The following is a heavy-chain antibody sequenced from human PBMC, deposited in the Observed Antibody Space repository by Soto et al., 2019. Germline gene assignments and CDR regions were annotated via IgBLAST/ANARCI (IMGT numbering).Heavy chain of an antibody. J-gene: IGHJ4*01. CDR2: ISWNSGSI. CDR1: GFTFDDYA. Sequence: EVQLVESGGGLVQPGRSLRLSCAASGFTFDDYAMHWVRQAPGKGLEWVSGISWNSGSIGYADSVKGRFTISRDNAKNSLYLQMNSLRAEDTALYYCAKGPNDYCGLYYFDYWGQGTLVTVSS. V-gene: IGHV3-9*01. D-gene: IGHD4-17*01. CDR3: AKGPNDYCGLYYFDY.